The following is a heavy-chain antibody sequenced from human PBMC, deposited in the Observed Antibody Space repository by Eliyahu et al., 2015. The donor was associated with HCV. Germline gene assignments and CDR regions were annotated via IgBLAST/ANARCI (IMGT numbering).Heavy chain of an antibody. J-gene: IGHJ5*02. CDR2: IIPIFGTA. V-gene: IGHV1-69*01. Sequence: QVQLVQSGAEVKKPGSSVKVSCKASGGTFXSYAXXWGRQXPGQGLEWMGGIIPIFGTANYAQKFQGRVTITADESTSTAYMELSSLRSEDTAVYYCARDGVLRYFDWLGWFDPWGQGTLVTVSS. CDR1: GGTFXSYA. D-gene: IGHD3-9*01. CDR3: ARDGVLRYFDWLGWFDP.